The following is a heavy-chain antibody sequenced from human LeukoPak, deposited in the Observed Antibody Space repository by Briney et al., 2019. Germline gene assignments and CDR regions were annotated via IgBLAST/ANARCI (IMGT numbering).Heavy chain of an antibody. J-gene: IGHJ6*03. D-gene: IGHD6-13*01. CDR2: IIPIFGTA. V-gene: IGHV1-69*05. Sequence: ASVKVSCKASGGTFSSYAISWVRQAPGQGLEWMGGIIPIFGTANYAQKFQGRVTITTDESTSTAYMELSSLRSEDTAVYYCAREKGRHSSPRRVHYYYYYYMDVWGKGTTVTVS. CDR3: AREKGRHSSPRRVHYYYYYYMDV. CDR1: GGTFSSYA.